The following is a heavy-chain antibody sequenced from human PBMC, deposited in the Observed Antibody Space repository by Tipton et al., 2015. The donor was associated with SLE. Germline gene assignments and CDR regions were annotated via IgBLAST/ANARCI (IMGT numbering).Heavy chain of an antibody. CDR2: IYSGGST. Sequence: QLVQSGGGLIQPGGSLRLSCAASGFTVSSNYMSWVRQAPGKGLEWVSVIYSGGSTYYADSVKGRFTISRDNAKNSLYLQMNSLRAEDTAVYYCARDLGSGVGVLDYWGQGTLVTVSS. D-gene: IGHD1-26*01. V-gene: IGHV3-53*01. J-gene: IGHJ4*02. CDR3: ARDLGSGVGVLDY. CDR1: GFTVSSNY.